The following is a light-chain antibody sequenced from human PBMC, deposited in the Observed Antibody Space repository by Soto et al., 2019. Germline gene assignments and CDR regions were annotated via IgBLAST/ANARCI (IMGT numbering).Light chain of an antibody. J-gene: IGKJ3*01. Sequence: DIQMTQSPSTLSASVGDRVTITCRASQSIKSWLAWYQQKPGEAPKLLIYKASTLESGVPSRFSGSGSGTEFTLTISCLQPDDVATYHCQQYNSYSQFTFGPGTKVDIK. CDR3: QQYNSYSQFT. V-gene: IGKV1-5*03. CDR2: KAS. CDR1: QSIKSW.